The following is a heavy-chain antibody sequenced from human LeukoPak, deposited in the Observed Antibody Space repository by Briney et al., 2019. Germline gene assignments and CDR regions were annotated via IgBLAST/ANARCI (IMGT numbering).Heavy chain of an antibody. CDR2: TYYRSKWYN. CDR3: ARERLDDPHYFDY. Sequence: SQTLSLTCAISGDSVSSNSVAWNWNRQSPSRGLEWLGRTYYRSKWYNDYAVSVKSRITINPDTSKNQFSLQLNSVTPEDTAVFYCARERLDDPHYFDYWGQGTLVTVSS. V-gene: IGHV6-1*01. D-gene: IGHD1-1*01. J-gene: IGHJ4*02. CDR1: GDSVSSNSVA.